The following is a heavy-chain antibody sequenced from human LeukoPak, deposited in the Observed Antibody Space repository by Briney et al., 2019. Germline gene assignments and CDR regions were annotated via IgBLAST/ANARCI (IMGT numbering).Heavy chain of an antibody. CDR1: GFTFSTYA. D-gene: IGHD3-16*01. Sequence: GGSLRLSCAASGFTFSTYAMTWVRQAPGKGLEWVSAISGSGGTTYYADSVKGRFTISRDNSRDTFYLQMEDLRPEDSATYYCTKAVGGGRDAYDVWGQGTRVIVSS. J-gene: IGHJ3*01. CDR2: ISGSGGTT. V-gene: IGHV3-23*01. CDR3: TKAVGGGRDAYDV.